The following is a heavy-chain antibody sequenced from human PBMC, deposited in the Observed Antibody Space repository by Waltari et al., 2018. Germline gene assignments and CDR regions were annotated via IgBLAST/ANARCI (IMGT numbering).Heavy chain of an antibody. J-gene: IGHJ6*02. CDR2: IRYDGSNK. D-gene: IGHD3-10*01. Sequence: QVQLVESGGGVVQPGGSLRLSCAASGFTFSSYGMQWVRQAPGKGLVWVAFIRYDGSNKYYADSVKGRFTISRDNSKNTLYLQMNSLRAEDTAVYYCAKGGGGGVIIRSKNGMDVWGQGTTVTVSS. CDR3: AKGGGGGVIIRSKNGMDV. V-gene: IGHV3-30*02. CDR1: GFTFSSYG.